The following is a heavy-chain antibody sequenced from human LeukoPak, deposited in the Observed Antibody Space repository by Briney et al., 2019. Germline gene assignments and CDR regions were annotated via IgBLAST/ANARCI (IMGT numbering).Heavy chain of an antibody. Sequence: PGGSLRLSCAASGFTFSSYSMNWVRQAPGKGLEWVSSISSSSSHIYYADSVKGRFTISRDNAKNSLYLQMNSLRAEDTAVYYCARGPKYYYYMDVWGKGTTVTVSS. CDR1: GFTFSSYS. CDR2: ISSSSSHI. D-gene: IGHD2/OR15-2a*01. J-gene: IGHJ6*03. CDR3: ARGPKYYYYMDV. V-gene: IGHV3-21*01.